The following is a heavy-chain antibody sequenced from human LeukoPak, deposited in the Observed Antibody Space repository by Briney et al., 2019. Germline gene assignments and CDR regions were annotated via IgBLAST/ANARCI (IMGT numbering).Heavy chain of an antibody. Sequence: QTLSLTCAISGDSVSSNIAAWNWFRQSPSRGLEWLGRTYYRSRWTFEYAVSVKGRITFKSDTSKNQVSLHLTSVTPNDTALYYCARDLSAGADYWGQGILVTVSS. D-gene: IGHD6-13*01. V-gene: IGHV6-1*01. CDR2: TYYRSRWTF. CDR3: ARDLSAGADY. J-gene: IGHJ4*02. CDR1: GDSVSSNIAA.